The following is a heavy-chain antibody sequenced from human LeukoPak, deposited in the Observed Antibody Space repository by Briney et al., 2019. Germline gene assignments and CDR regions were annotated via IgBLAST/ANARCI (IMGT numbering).Heavy chain of an antibody. CDR2: ISSGSSTI. Sequence: GGSLRLSCAASGFTFSNYNMNWVRQAPGKGLEWVSYISSGSSTIYYAGSVRGRFTIYRDDAKNSLYLQMNSLRAEDTAVYSCGRPAANGGGDYWGQGTLVTVSS. CDR3: GRPAANGGGDY. V-gene: IGHV3-48*01. J-gene: IGHJ4*02. CDR1: GFTFSNYN. D-gene: IGHD2-2*01.